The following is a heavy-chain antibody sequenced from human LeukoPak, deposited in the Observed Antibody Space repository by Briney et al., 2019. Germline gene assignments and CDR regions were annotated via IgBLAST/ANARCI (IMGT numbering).Heavy chain of an antibody. V-gene: IGHV4-59*01. CDR2: IYYSGDT. Sequence: SETLSLTCTVSRGSISGYSWSWIRQSPGGGLEWIGYIYYSGDTAYNPSLRSRVTMSVDTSRNQFSLQLRSMTTADTAVYYCVRGPYGASISKWFDPWGQGTLVTVSS. J-gene: IGHJ5*02. D-gene: IGHD4/OR15-4a*01. CDR1: RGSISGYS. CDR3: VRGPYGASISKWFDP.